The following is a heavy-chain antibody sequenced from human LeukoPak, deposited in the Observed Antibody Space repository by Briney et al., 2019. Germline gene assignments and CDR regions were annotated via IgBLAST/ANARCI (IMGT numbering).Heavy chain of an antibody. CDR2: IYYSGST. V-gene: IGHV4-59*01. J-gene: IGHJ4*02. CDR3: ASLTALFGLEYFDY. Sequence: SETLSLTCTVSGGSISSYYWSWIRQPPGKGLEWIGYIYYSGSTNYNPSLKSRVTISVDTSKNQFSLKLSSVTAADTAVYYCASLTALFGLEYFDYWGQGTLVTVSS. CDR1: GGSISSYY. D-gene: IGHD3/OR15-3a*01.